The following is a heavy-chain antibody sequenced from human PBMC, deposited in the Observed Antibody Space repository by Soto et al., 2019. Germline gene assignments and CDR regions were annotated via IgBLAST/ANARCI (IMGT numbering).Heavy chain of an antibody. J-gene: IGHJ5*02. V-gene: IGHV1-18*01. CDR3: ARDPSPQQMVGDWFDT. Sequence: QVQLMQSGPEVKKPGASVKVSCKGSGYTFRNYGITWVRQAPGQGLEWMGWISPYNANTQYAQEVQGRVTMTTDTSTSTAYMELRRLTSDDTGVYCCARDPSPQQMVGDWFDTWRQGTLVTVSS. CDR2: ISPYNANT. CDR1: GYTFRNYG. D-gene: IGHD6-13*01.